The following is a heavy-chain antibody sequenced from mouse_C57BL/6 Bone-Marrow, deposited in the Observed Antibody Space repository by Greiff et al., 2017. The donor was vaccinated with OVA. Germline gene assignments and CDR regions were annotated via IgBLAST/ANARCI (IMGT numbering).Heavy chain of an antibody. Sequence: QVQLKQSGAELARPGASVKLSCKASGYTFTSYGISWVKQITGQGLEWIGEIYPRSGNTYYNEKFKGKATLTADKSSSTAYMELRSLTSEDSAVYFCARWDYYGSSYGFAYWGQGTLVTVSA. D-gene: IGHD1-1*01. J-gene: IGHJ3*01. CDR2: IYPRSGNT. V-gene: IGHV1-81*01. CDR3: ARWDYYGSSYGFAY. CDR1: GYTFTSYG.